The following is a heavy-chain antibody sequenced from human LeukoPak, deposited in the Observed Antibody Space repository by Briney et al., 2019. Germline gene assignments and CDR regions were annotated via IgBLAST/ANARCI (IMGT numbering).Heavy chain of an antibody. V-gene: IGHV3-23*01. Sequence: GGSLRLPCAASGFTFSSYAMNWVRQTPGKGLEWVSTTSGSGGSTYYFVKGRFTISRDNSKNTLYLQMNSLRAEDTAIYYCAKGYCSSTNCKESFFDYWGQGTLVTVSS. D-gene: IGHD2-2*01. CDR2: TSGSGGST. CDR1: GFTFSSYA. CDR3: AKGYCSSTNCKESFFDY. J-gene: IGHJ4*02.